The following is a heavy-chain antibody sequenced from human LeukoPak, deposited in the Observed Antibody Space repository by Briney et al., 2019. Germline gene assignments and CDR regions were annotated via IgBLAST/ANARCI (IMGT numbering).Heavy chain of an antibody. V-gene: IGHV3-23*01. CDR1: GFTSSSYA. CDR2: ISGSGGST. D-gene: IGHD2-2*01. J-gene: IGHJ6*03. Sequence: GGSLRLSCAASGFTSSSYAMSWVRQAPGKGLEWVSAISGSGGSTYYADSVKGRFTISRDNSKNTLYLQMNSLRAEDTAVYYCAKDQIVVVPAATDYYYYYYMDVWGKGTTVTVSS. CDR3: AKDQIVVVPAATDYYYYYYMDV.